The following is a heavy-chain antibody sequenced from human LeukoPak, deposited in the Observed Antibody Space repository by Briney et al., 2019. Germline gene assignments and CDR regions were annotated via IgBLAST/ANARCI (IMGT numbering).Heavy chain of an antibody. D-gene: IGHD3-10*01. CDR3: ARDKDYYGSGSYYIPSFDY. CDR1: GYTLTSYG. J-gene: IGHJ4*02. Sequence: ASVKVSCKASGYTLTSYGISWVRQAPGQGLEWMGWISAYNGNTNYAQKLQGRVTMTTDTSTSTAYMELRSLRSDDTAVYYCARDKDYYGSGSYYIPSFDYWGQGTLVTVSS. CDR2: ISAYNGNT. V-gene: IGHV1-18*01.